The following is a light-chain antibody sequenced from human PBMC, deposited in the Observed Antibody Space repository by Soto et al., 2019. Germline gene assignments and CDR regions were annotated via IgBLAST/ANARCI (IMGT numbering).Light chain of an antibody. Sequence: IVLTQSPGTLSLSPGERATLSCRASQSFSTSYLAWYQQKPGQAPRLLIFAASSRASGIPDRFSGSGSGTDFTRTIDRLEPEDFAVYYCQQYSTSPLTFGGGTKVDIK. CDR2: AAS. CDR1: QSFSTSY. V-gene: IGKV3-20*01. J-gene: IGKJ4*01. CDR3: QQYSTSPLT.